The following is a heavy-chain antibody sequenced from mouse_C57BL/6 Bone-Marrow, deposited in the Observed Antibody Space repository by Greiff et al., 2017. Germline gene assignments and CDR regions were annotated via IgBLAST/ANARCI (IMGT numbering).Heavy chain of an antibody. V-gene: IGHV5-16*01. J-gene: IGHJ4*01. D-gene: IGHD2-5*01. CDR2: INYDGSST. CDR1: GFTFSDYY. Sequence: EVQLQESEGGLVQPGSSMKLSCTASGFTFSDYYMAWVRQVPEQGLEWVANINYDGSSTYYLDSLKSRFTISRDNANNTLYLQMSSLKSEDTATYYCAREDPYYSKGDDAMDYWGQGTSLTVSS. CDR3: AREDPYYSKGDDAMDY.